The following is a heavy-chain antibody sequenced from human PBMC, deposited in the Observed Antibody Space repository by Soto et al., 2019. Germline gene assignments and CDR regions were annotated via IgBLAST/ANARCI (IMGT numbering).Heavy chain of an antibody. CDR1: GFTFSSYA. D-gene: IGHD3-22*01. Sequence: GGSLRLSCAASGFTFSSYAMSWVRQAPGKGLEWVAVIWYDGSNKYYADSVKGRFTISRDNSKNTLYLQMNSLRAEDTAVYYCARDIFHYDSSGYYHGMDVWGQGTTVTVSS. CDR3: ARDIFHYDSSGYYHGMDV. V-gene: IGHV3-33*08. J-gene: IGHJ6*02. CDR2: IWYDGSNK.